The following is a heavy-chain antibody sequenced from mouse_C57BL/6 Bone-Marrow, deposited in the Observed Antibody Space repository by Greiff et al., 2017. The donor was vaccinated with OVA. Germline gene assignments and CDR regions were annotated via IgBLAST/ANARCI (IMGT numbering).Heavy chain of an antibody. CDR2: IWGGGST. V-gene: IGHV2-9*01. D-gene: IGHD1-1*01. CDR1: GYSLTSYG. Sequence: VQLVESGPGLVAPSQSLSITCTVSGYSLTSYGVDWVRQPPGKGLEWLGVIWGGGSTNYNSALMSRLSISKVNSKSQVCLKRNSLQTDDTAMYYCAKRGYGSSYYAMDYWGQGTSVTVSS. J-gene: IGHJ4*01. CDR3: AKRGYGSSYYAMDY.